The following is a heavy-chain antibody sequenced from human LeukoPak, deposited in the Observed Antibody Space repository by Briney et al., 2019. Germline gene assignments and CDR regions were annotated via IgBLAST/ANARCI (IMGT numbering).Heavy chain of an antibody. CDR2: ISYDGSNK. D-gene: IGHD3-3*01. J-gene: IGHJ5*02. CDR3: ARDTKAFDP. CDR1: GYTFSSYA. V-gene: IGHV3-30*04. Sequence: GRSLRLSCAASGYTFSSYAMHWVRQAPGKGLEWVAVISYDGSNKYYADSVKGRFTTSRDNSKNTLYLQMNSLRAEDTAVYYCARDTKAFDPWGQGTLVTVSS.